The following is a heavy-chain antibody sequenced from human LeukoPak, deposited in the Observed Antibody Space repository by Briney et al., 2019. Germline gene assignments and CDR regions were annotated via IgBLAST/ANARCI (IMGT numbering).Heavy chain of an antibody. CDR2: ISGSGGST. D-gene: IGHD5-12*01. CDR3: AKGVSGYDLSLSY. J-gene: IGHJ4*02. Sequence: GGSLRLSCAASGFTFSSYAMSWVRQAPGKGLEWVSAISGSGGSTHYADSVKGRFTISRDNSKNTLYLQMNSLRAEDTAVYYCAKGVSGYDLSLSYWGQGTLVTVSS. CDR1: GFTFSSYA. V-gene: IGHV3-23*01.